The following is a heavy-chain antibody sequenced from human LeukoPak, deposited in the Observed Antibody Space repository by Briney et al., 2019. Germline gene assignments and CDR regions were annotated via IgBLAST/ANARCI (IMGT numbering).Heavy chain of an antibody. V-gene: IGHV1-2*02. CDR2: INPNSGVT. D-gene: IGHD5-24*01. CDR1: GYTFTGYY. J-gene: IGHJ4*02. Sequence: ASLKVSCKASGYTFTGYYMHWVRQAPGQGLEWMGWINPNSGVTNYAQKFQGRVTMPRDTSISTAYMELSRLRSDDTAVYYCARDGSGWLHGVYFDYWGQGTLVTVSS. CDR3: ARDGSGWLHGVYFDY.